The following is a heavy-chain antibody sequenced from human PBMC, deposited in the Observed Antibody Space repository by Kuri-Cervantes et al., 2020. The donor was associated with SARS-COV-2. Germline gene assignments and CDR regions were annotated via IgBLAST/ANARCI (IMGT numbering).Heavy chain of an antibody. Sequence: GESLKISCAASGFTFSTYAMSWVRQAPGKGLEWVSTISGGGDSTYYADSVKGRFTISRDNSKNTLYLQMNSLRAEDTALYYCANFHHSSWWPWYFDYWGQGTLVTVSS. CDR3: ANFHHSSWWPWYFDY. CDR1: GFTFSTYA. D-gene: IGHD6-13*01. V-gene: IGHV3-23*01. J-gene: IGHJ4*02. CDR2: ISGGGDST.